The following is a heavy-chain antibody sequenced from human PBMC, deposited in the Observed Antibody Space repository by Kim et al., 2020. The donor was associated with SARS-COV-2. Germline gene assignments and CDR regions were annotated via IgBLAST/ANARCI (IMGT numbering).Heavy chain of an antibody. D-gene: IGHD4-17*01. CDR2: ISYDGSKT. V-gene: IGHV3-30*18. CDR3: SKDLYGDYENEYYYGID. Sequence: GGSLRLSCAASGFTFSTHAMHWVRQAPGKGLEWVAVISYDGSKTYYIDSVKGRFTISRDNYKDTLDLQMNSLRAEDTAVYYCSKDLYGDYENEYYYGID. CDR1: GFTFSTHA. J-gene: IGHJ6*01.